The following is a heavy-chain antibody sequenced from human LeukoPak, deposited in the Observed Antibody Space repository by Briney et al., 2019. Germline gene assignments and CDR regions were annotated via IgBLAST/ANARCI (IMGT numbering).Heavy chain of an antibody. CDR3: AKIWFGEASYYFDS. D-gene: IGHD3-10*01. J-gene: IGHJ4*02. CDR1: GFTFSNYA. Sequence: PGGSLRLSCAPYGFTFSNYAMTWVRQAPGKGLEWVASISGSRGTPYYADSVEGRFTISRDNSKNTVYLQMNSLRAADMAVYYCAKIWFGEASYYFDSWGQGTLVTVSS. CDR2: ISGSRGTP. V-gene: IGHV3-23*01.